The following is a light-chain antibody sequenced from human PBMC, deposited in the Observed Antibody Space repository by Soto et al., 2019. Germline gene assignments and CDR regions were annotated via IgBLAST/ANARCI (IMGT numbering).Light chain of an antibody. CDR1: ENVRSNY. J-gene: IGKJ2*01. CDR3: QKYGRSPYT. Sequence: EIVLTQSPGTLSLSPGERATLSCRASENVRSNYLAWYQQKSGQAPRLLIYGASSRATGMPDRFSGSGSGTDFTLTITRLEPEDFAVYYCQKYGRSPYTFGQGTKLEI. V-gene: IGKV3-20*01. CDR2: GAS.